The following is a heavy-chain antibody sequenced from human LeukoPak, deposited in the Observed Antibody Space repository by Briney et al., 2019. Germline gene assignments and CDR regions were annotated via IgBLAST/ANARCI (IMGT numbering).Heavy chain of an antibody. J-gene: IGHJ4*02. CDR2: ISYDGSNK. Sequence: GGSLRLSCAASGFTFSSYGMHWVRQAPGKGLEWVAVISYDGSNKYYADSVKGRFTISRDNSKNTLYLQMNSLRAEDTAVYYCAKDREGYSYGSHFDYWGQGTLVTVSS. V-gene: IGHV3-30*18. D-gene: IGHD5-18*01. CDR1: GFTFSSYG. CDR3: AKDREGYSYGSHFDY.